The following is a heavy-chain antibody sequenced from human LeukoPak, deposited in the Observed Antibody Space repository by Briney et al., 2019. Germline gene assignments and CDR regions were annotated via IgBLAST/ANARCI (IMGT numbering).Heavy chain of an antibody. V-gene: IGHV1-18*01. J-gene: IGHJ5*02. D-gene: IGHD2-8*01. CDR1: GYTFKNYG. Sequence: ASVKVSCKALGYTFKNYGISWVRQAPGHGLEWMGWISVYNGNTNYTYAEKFQGRVTMTTDKSTSTAYMELTNLRSDDTAVYYCARDNGNTWFEPWGQGTLVTVAS. CDR2: ISVYNGNT. CDR3: ARDNGNTWFEP.